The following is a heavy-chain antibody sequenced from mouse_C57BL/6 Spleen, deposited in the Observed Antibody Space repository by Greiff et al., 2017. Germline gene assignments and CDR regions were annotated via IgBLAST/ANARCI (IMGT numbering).Heavy chain of an antibody. J-gene: IGHJ4*01. V-gene: IGHV1-69*01. Sequence: QQPGAELVMPGASVKLSCKASGYTFTSYWMHWVKQRPGQGLEWIGEIDPSDSYTNYNQKFKGKSTLTVDKSSSTAYMQLSSLTSEDSAVYYCARGAPYYGSQYYYAMDYWGQGTSVTVSS. CDR1: GYTFTSYW. CDR2: IDPSDSYT. D-gene: IGHD1-1*01. CDR3: ARGAPYYGSQYYYAMDY.